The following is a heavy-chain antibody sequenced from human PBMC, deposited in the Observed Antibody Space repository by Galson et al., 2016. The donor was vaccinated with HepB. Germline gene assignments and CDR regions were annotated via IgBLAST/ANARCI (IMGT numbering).Heavy chain of an antibody. J-gene: IGHJ4*02. V-gene: IGHV4-4*02. D-gene: IGHD4/OR15-4a*01. CDR1: GGSISTDYW. CDR3: TRGTLGTAATMAFDY. Sequence: ETLSLTCAVSGGSISTDYWWSWVRQSPGKELEWIGEIYQTGTANYNPSFTRRATISVDKSKNQFSLRLDSVTAADTAVYYCTRGTLGTAATMAFDYWGQGTLDSVSS. CDR2: IYQTGTA.